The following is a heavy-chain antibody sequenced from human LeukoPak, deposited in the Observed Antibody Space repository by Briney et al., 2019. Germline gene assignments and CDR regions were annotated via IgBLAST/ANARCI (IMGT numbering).Heavy chain of an antibody. Sequence: PGGSLRLSCAASGFTFNNFGMHWIRQAPGKGLEWVALVRSGGTDKYYADSVEGRFTISRDNSKNMVYLQMNSLRVEDTAVYYCAKDRDDYGDDCWGQGILVTVST. CDR3: AKDRDDYGDDC. D-gene: IGHD4-17*01. J-gene: IGHJ4*02. V-gene: IGHV3-30*02. CDR1: GFTFNNFG. CDR2: VRSGGTDK.